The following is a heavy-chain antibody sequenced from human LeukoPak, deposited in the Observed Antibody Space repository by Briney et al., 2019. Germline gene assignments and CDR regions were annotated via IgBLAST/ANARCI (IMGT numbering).Heavy chain of an antibody. J-gene: IGHJ4*02. V-gene: IGHV3-30*02. CDR3: AKIYDILPWCPEW. CDR2: IRYDGSNK. Sequence: PGGSLRLSCVASGFTFNLYGMHWVRQAPGKGLEWVAFIRYDGSNKYYADPVKGRFTISRDNSKNTLYLQVNSLRAEDTAVYYCAKIYDILPWCPEWWGQGTLVTVSS. CDR1: GFTFNLYG. D-gene: IGHD3-9*01.